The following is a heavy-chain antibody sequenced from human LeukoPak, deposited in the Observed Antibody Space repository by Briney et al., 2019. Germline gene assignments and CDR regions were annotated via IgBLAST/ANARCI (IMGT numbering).Heavy chain of an antibody. J-gene: IGHJ4*02. CDR3: ARRPQPKVGATDYYFDY. CDR2: IYYSGST. D-gene: IGHD1-26*01. V-gene: IGHV4-39*01. CDR1: GGSISSSSYY. Sequence: SETLSLTCTVSGGSISSSSYYWGWIRQPPGKGLEWIGSIYYSGSTYYNPSLKSRVTISVDTSKNQFSLKLSSVTAADTAVYYCARRPQPKVGATDYYFDYWGQGTLVTVSS.